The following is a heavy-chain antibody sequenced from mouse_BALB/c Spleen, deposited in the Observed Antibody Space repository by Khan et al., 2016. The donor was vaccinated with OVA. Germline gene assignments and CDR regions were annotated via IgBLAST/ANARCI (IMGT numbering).Heavy chain of an antibody. CDR1: GFNFSDYG. Sequence: VELVESGGGLVQSGGSRKLSCAASGFNFSDYGLAWVRQAPGKGPEWVAFISSLAYSIYYADTVTGRFTISRENAKNTLYLEMSSLRSEDTAMYYCARAWATDYWGQGTSVTVSS. CDR2: ISSLAYSI. J-gene: IGHJ4*01. V-gene: IGHV5-15*02. CDR3: ARAWATDY.